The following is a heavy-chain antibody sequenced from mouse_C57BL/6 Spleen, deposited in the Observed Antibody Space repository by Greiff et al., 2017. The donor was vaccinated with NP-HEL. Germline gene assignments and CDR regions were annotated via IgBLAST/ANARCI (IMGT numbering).Heavy chain of an antibody. D-gene: IGHD1-1*01. CDR3: AKKPLYYYGSQSWYFDV. CDR2: IWSGGST. V-gene: IGHV2-4*01. CDR1: GFSLTSYG. J-gene: IGHJ1*03. Sequence: VQLQQSGPGLVQPSQSLSITCTVSGFSLTSYGVHWVRQPPGKGLEWLGVIWSGGSTDYNAAFISRLSISKDNSKSQVFFKMNSLQADDTAIYYCAKKPLYYYGSQSWYFDVWGTGTTVTVSS.